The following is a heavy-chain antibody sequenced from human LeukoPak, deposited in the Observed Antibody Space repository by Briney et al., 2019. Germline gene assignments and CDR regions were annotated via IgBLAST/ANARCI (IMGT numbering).Heavy chain of an antibody. J-gene: IGHJ4*02. Sequence: PGGSLRLSCAASGFTFSSYGMHWVRQAPGKGLEWVAVISYDGSNKYYADSVKGRFTISRDNSKNTLYLQMNSLRAEDTAVYYCASTFYGDSPPYWGQGTVVTVSS. CDR3: ASTFYGDSPPY. CDR2: ISYDGSNK. D-gene: IGHD4-17*01. V-gene: IGHV3-30*03. CDR1: GFTFSSYG.